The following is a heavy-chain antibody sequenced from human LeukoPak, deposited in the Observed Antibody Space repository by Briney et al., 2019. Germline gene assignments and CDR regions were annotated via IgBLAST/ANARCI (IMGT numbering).Heavy chain of an antibody. CDR3: ARALYYYDSSGTKPAYYYYGMVV. Sequence: PSETLSLTCTVSGGSISSGDYYWSWIRQPPGKGLEWIGYIYYSGSTYYNPSLKSRVTISVDTSKNQFSLKLSSVTAADTAVYYCARALYYYDSSGTKPAYYYYGMVVWGQGTTVTVSS. CDR2: IYYSGST. CDR1: GGSISSGDYY. V-gene: IGHV4-30-4*01. J-gene: IGHJ6*02. D-gene: IGHD3-22*01.